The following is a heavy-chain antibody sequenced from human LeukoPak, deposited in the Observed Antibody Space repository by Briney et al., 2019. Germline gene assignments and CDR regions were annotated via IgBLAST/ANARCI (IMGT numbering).Heavy chain of an antibody. Sequence: PSETLSLTCAVYGGSFSGYYWSSIRQPPGKGLEWIGEINHSGSTTYNPSLKSRVTISVDTSKNQFSLKLSSVTAADTAVYYCARVGPRYCSGGSCYPANPKSTCFDYWGQGTLVTVSS. CDR2: INHSGST. CDR3: ARVGPRYCSGGSCYPANPKSTCFDY. CDR1: GGSFSGYY. D-gene: IGHD2-15*01. V-gene: IGHV4-34*01. J-gene: IGHJ4*02.